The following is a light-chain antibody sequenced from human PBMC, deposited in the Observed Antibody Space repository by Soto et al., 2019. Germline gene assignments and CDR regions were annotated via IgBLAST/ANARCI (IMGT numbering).Light chain of an antibody. V-gene: IGKV1-5*03. Sequence: DIQMTQSPSTLSASVGDRVAISCRASQSVSGWLAWYQQKPGKVPKLLIYQASTLEDGVPSRFSGSGSGTEFTLTISSLQPDXSATYYCQHYNDYSYTFGPGTNLEIK. CDR1: QSVSGW. CDR3: QHYNDYSYT. CDR2: QAS. J-gene: IGKJ2*01.